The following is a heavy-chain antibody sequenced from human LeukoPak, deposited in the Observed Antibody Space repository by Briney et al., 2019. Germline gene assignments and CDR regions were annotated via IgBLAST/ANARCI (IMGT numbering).Heavy chain of an antibody. Sequence: GGSLRLSCAASGFTFSSYSMNWGRQAPGKGLEWVSYISSSSSTIYYADSVKGRFTISRDNAKNSLYLQMNSLRAEDTAVYYCARYFDNTAYSWRRFDYWGQGALVTVSS. D-gene: IGHD2-21*02. CDR3: ARYFDNTAYSWRRFDY. CDR2: ISSSSSTI. J-gene: IGHJ4*02. CDR1: GFTFSSYS. V-gene: IGHV3-48*04.